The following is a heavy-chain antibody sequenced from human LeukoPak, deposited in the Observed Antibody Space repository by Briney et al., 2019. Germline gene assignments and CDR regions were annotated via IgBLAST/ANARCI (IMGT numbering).Heavy chain of an antibody. Sequence: SETLSLTCAVSDDSFSSHYWTWIRQPPGKGLEWIGYISYIGSTNYNPSLKSRVTISIDTSKNQFSLKLSSVTAADTAVYYCARGTDMTPISGYYSFVYWGQGTLVSVSS. D-gene: IGHD5-12*01. CDR2: ISYIGST. V-gene: IGHV4-59*11. CDR1: DDSFSSHY. J-gene: IGHJ4*02. CDR3: ARGTDMTPISGYYSFVY.